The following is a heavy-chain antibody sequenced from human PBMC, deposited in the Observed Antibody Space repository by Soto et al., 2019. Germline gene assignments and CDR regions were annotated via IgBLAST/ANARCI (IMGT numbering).Heavy chain of an antibody. J-gene: IGHJ4*02. V-gene: IGHV3-23*01. CDR2: ITGNGDTT. Sequence: GGSLRLSCAGSGFTFINTGMSWVRQAPGQGLEWVSAITGNGDTTYYADSVKGRFTISRDNSKSTLYLQMNSLRAEDTAVYYCPKLDGYFDYWGPGTRVTFSS. CDR1: GFTFINTG. CDR3: PKLDGYFDY.